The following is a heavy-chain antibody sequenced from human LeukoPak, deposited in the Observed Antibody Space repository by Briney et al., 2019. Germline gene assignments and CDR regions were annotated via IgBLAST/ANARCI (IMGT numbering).Heavy chain of an antibody. CDR2: IWYDGSKK. Sequence: PGRSLRLSCAASGFTFSDYGIHWVRQAPGQGLEWVALIWYDGSKKYYADSVKGRFTISRDNTKNTLYLQLNSLRADDTAVYYCARAHSSSSTFDLWGQGTLVNVSS. J-gene: IGHJ4*02. D-gene: IGHD6-6*01. CDR1: GFTFSDYG. CDR3: ARAHSSSSTFDL. V-gene: IGHV3-33*01.